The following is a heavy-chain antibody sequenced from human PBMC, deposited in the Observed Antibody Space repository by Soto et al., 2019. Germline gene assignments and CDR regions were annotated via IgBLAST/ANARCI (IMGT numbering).Heavy chain of an antibody. V-gene: IGHV3-30*16. CDR3: AKSYDLWSPYLSFGDQRDP. CDR2: LSTDGSTP. CDR1: GFIFGSYA. Sequence: GGSLRLSCAASGFIFGSYAMNWVRQVPGKGPEWVAVLSTDGSTPYYADSVRGRFTISRDNSKNTLFLQMNSLRPEDTAIYFCAKSYDLWSPYLSFGDQRDPWGQGTLVTVSS. J-gene: IGHJ5*02. D-gene: IGHD3-3*01.